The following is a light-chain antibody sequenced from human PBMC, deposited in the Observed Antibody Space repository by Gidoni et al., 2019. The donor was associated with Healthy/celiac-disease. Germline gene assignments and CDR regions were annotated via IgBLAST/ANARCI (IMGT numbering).Light chain of an antibody. J-gene: IGKJ3*01. V-gene: IGKV3-11*01. CDR1: QRVSSY. CDR3: QQRSNWPRVFT. CDR2: DAS. Sequence: EIVLTQSPATLSLSPGERATLSCRASQRVSSYLAWYQQKPGQAPRLLIYDASNRATGIPARFSGSGSGTDFTLTISSLEPEDFAVYYCQQRSNWPRVFTFXPXTKVDIK.